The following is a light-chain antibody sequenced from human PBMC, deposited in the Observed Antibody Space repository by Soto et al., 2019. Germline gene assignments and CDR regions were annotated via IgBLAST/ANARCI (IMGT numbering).Light chain of an antibody. CDR3: AAWDDTLTAWV. Sequence: QSVLTQAPSASGTPGQRVSITCSGSSSNIAGNFVFWYQQLPGTAPSLLTYRNDQRPSGVPDRISGSKSGTSASLAISGLRSEDEGDYYCAAWDDTLTAWVFGGGTKLTVL. J-gene: IGLJ3*02. V-gene: IGLV1-47*01. CDR2: RND. CDR1: SSNIAGNF.